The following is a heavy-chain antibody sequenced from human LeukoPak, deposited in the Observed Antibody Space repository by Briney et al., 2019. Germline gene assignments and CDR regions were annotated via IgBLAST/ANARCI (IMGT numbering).Heavy chain of an antibody. CDR1: GGSISSYY. Sequence: SETLSLTCTVSGGSISSYYWSWIRQPPGKGLEWIGYISYSGNTNYNPSLKSRVTVSVDTSKNQFSLKLTSVTAADTAVYYCARQGGYIAPLALWGQGTLVTVSA. CDR3: ARQGGYIAPLAL. D-gene: IGHD5-12*01. V-gene: IGHV4-59*08. J-gene: IGHJ4*02. CDR2: ISYSGNT.